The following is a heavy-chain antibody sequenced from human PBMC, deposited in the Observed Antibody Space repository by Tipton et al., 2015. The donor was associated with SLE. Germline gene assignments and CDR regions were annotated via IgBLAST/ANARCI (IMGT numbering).Heavy chain of an antibody. D-gene: IGHD6-19*01. Sequence: SLRLSCAASGFTFSSYGMHWVRQAPGKGLEWVAVIWYDGSNRYYADSVKGRFTISRDNSKNTLYLQMNSLRAEDTAVYYCAREPIAVAGRHGMDVWGQGTTVTVSS. CDR2: IWYDGSNR. V-gene: IGHV3-33*01. CDR3: AREPIAVAGRHGMDV. CDR1: GFTFSSYG. J-gene: IGHJ6*02.